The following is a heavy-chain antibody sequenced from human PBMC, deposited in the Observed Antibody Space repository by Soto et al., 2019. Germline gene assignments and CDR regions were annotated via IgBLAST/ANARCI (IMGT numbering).Heavy chain of an antibody. CDR1: GYSISNSNW. CDR2: IYYTGST. CDR3: ARAGGATHFDY. V-gene: IGHV4-28*01. Sequence: QVQLQESGPGLVKPSDTLSLTCAVSGYSISNSNWWGWIRQPPGKGLEWIGYIYYTGSTYYNPSLKSRVTISVDTSKNEFSGKLSSVTAGDTAVYYCARAGGATHFDYWGQGTLVTVSS. J-gene: IGHJ4*02. D-gene: IGHD3-16*01.